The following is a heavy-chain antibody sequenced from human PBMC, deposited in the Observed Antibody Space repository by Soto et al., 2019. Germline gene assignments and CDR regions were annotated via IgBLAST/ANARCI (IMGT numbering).Heavy chain of an antibody. CDR1: VGTLNKHA. Sequence: QVQLVQSGAEVKKPGSSVKVSCRASVGTLNKHAITWVRRAPGLGLEWLGGIIPMFGIPNYPQKFQGRVTITADDSTNTSHMELNSLTSDGTAVYYCARGGTSGWLKGAYAVWGQGTMVTVSS. CDR2: IIPMFGIP. CDR3: ARGGTSGWLKGAYAV. J-gene: IGHJ3*01. V-gene: IGHV1-69*01. D-gene: IGHD6-19*01.